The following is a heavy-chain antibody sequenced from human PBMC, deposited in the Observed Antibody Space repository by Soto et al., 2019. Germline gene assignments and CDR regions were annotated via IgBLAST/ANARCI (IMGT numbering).Heavy chain of an antibody. CDR1: GFSLSTSGVG. CDR3: ADRRHYDSSGGVFRY. Sequence: QITLKESGPTLVKPTQTLTLTCTFSGFSLSTSGVGVGWIRQPPGKALEWLALIYWDDDKRYSPSLKSRLTIXXDXSXIPVVLTMTNMDPVDTATYYCADRRHYDSSGGVFRYWGQGTLVTVSS. V-gene: IGHV2-5*02. D-gene: IGHD3-22*01. J-gene: IGHJ4*02. CDR2: IYWDDDK.